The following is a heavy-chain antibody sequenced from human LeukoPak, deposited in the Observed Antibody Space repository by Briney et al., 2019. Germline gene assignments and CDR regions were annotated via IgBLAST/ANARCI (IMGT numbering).Heavy chain of an antibody. J-gene: IGHJ6*03. V-gene: IGHV3-23*01. Sequence: GGSLRLSCAASGFTFSSYAMSWVRQAPGKGLEWVSAISGSGGSTYYADSVRGRFTISRDNSKNTVYLQMNSLRAEDTAVYYCAKDYMGITIFGVVIIDPPDYYYMDVWGKGTTVTVSS. D-gene: IGHD3-3*01. CDR3: AKDYMGITIFGVVIIDPPDYYYMDV. CDR1: GFTFSSYA. CDR2: ISGSGGST.